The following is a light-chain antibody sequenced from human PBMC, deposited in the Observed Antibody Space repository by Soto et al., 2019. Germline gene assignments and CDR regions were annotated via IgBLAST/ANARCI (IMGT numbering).Light chain of an antibody. V-gene: IGKV3-20*01. CDR2: DAS. CDR3: QQYGTSLLT. Sequence: EIVLTQSPGTLSLSPGERVTLSCRASQSVSSSYLAWYQQKPGQAPRLLIYDASSRATGIPDRFSGSGSGTDFTLTISRLEPEDSALYYCQQYGTSLLTFGGGTKVDIK. J-gene: IGKJ4*01. CDR1: QSVSSSY.